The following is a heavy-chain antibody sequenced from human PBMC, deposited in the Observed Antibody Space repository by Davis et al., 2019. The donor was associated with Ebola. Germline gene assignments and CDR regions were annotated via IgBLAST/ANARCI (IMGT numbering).Heavy chain of an antibody. CDR3: ARDRRGQYDYIWGGYRGGNWFDP. CDR2: IWYDGSEK. J-gene: IGHJ5*02. CDR1: AFTSSTSG. V-gene: IGHV3-33*01. Sequence: PGGSLRLSCAASAFTSSTSGMHWVRQAPGKGLEWVAVIWYDGSEKHYAHSVKGRFTISRDNSNNTLSLQMNSLRAEDTAVYYCARDRRGQYDYIWGGYRGGNWFDPWGQGTLVTVSS. D-gene: IGHD3-16*02.